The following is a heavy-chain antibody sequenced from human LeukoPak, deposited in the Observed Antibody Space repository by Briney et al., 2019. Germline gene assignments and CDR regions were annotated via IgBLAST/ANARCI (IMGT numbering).Heavy chain of an antibody. CDR3: VGSSWSRPFDY. D-gene: IGHD6-13*01. V-gene: IGHV3-48*03. J-gene: IGHJ4*02. Sequence: GGPLRLSCAASGFTFSSYEMNWVRQAPGKGLEWVSYISSSGSTIYYADSVKGRFTISRDNAKNSLYLQMNSLRAEDTAVYYCVGSSWSRPFDYWGQGTLVTVSS. CDR2: ISSSGSTI. CDR1: GFTFSSYE.